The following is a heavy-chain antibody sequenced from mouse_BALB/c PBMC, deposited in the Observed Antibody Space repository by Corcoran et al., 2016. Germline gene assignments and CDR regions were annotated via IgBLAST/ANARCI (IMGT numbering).Heavy chain of an antibody. V-gene: IGHV1-9*01. CDR2: ILPGSGST. CDR3: ARKGYYYGSPYYFDY. Sequence: QAQLQQSGAELMKPGASVKISSKATGYTFISYWIAWVKQRPGHGLEWIGEILPGSGSTNYNEKFKGKATFTADTSSNTAYMQLSSLTSEDSAVYYCARKGYYYGSPYYFDYWGQGTTLTVSS. J-gene: IGHJ2*01. D-gene: IGHD1-1*01. CDR1: GYTFISYW.